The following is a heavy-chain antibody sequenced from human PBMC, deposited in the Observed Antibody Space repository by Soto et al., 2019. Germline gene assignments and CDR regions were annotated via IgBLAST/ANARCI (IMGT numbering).Heavy chain of an antibody. Sequence: QVQLVESGGGVVQPGRSLRLSCAASGFTFSSYGMHWVRQAPGKGLEWVAVISYDGSNKYYADSVQGRFTISRDNSKNTLYLQKNSLSAEDTAVYYCANGRSSYEFWSGYFSYYSMDVWVQGTTVTVSS. V-gene: IGHV3-30*18. CDR2: ISYDGSNK. J-gene: IGHJ6*02. CDR1: GFTFSSYG. D-gene: IGHD3-3*01. CDR3: ANGRSSYEFWSGYFSYYSMDV.